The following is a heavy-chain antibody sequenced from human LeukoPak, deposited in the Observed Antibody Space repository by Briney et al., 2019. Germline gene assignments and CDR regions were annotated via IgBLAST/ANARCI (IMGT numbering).Heavy chain of an antibody. V-gene: IGHV1-18*01. Sequence: ASVKVSCKASGYTFTSYGISWVRQAPGQGLEWMGWISAYNGNTNYAQKLQGRVTMTTDTSTSTAYMELRSLRSDDTAVYYRARNPINIAAAADYYYYYMDVWGKGTTDTVSS. CDR1: GYTFTSYG. J-gene: IGHJ6*03. CDR3: ARNPINIAAAADYYYYYMDV. CDR2: ISAYNGNT. D-gene: IGHD6-13*01.